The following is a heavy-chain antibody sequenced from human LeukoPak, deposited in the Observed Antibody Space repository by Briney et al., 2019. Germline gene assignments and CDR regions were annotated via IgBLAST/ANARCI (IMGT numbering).Heavy chain of an antibody. J-gene: IGHJ4*02. CDR1: GYTFSSYW. D-gene: IGHD6-19*01. CDR2: IYPGDSDT. V-gene: IGHV5-51*01. CDR3: ARVRAYSSGWEPGY. Sequence: GESLKISCKGSGYTFSSYWIAWVRQMPGKGLEWMGIIYPGDSDTRYSPSFQGQVSISADKSISTAYLQWSSLKASDTAMYYCARVRAYSSGWEPGYWGQGTLVTVSS.